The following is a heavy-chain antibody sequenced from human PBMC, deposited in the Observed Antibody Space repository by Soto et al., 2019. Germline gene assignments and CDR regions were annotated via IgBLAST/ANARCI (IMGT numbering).Heavy chain of an antibody. CDR3: ARDTHQYTGYDYNYYYYGMDV. CDR1: GYTFTSYG. J-gene: IGHJ6*02. Sequence: QVQLVQSGGEVKKPGTSVKVSCKASGYTFTSYGMSWVRQAPGQGLEWMGWISTYNGNTKYAQKIQGRVTMTTDTTTSIAYMELRSLRSDDTDVYYCARDTHQYTGYDYNYYYYGMDVWGQGTTVTVSS. D-gene: IGHD5-12*01. V-gene: IGHV1-18*01. CDR2: ISTYNGNT.